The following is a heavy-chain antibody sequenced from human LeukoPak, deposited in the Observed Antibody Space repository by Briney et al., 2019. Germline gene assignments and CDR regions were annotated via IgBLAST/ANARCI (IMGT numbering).Heavy chain of an antibody. D-gene: IGHD2-8*01. V-gene: IGHV3-7*01. Sequence: GGPLRLSCAASGFTFSAYWMSWVRQAPGKGLEWVAHIKGDGSEKYSVDSVRGRFTISRDNAKSSLYLQMNSLRAEDTALYYCARGGFGYVYFDYWGQGSLVTVSS. CDR2: IKGDGSEK. J-gene: IGHJ4*02. CDR3: ARGGFGYVYFDY. CDR1: GFTFSAYW.